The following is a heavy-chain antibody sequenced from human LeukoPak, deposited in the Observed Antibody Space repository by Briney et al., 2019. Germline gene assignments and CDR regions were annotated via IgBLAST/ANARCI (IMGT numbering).Heavy chain of an antibody. CDR1: GYMFNIYG. CDR3: ARSPPSTGYDRFDT. D-gene: IGHD5-12*01. J-gene: IGHJ4*02. V-gene: IGHV1-18*01. CDR2: INAFNGNT. Sequence: ASVKVSCKASGYMFNIYGISWVRQAPGQGLEWMGWINAFNGNTNYARNFQDRVTMTTDTSTSTAYMELTSLSSDDTAVYYCARSPPSTGYDRFDTWGQGTLVTVSS.